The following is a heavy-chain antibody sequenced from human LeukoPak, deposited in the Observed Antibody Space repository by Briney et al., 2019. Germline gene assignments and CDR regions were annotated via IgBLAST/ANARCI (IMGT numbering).Heavy chain of an antibody. Sequence: SVKVSCKAFGYTFTKEAISWVRQAPGQGLEWMGGIIPIFGTANYAQKFQGRVTITADESASTAYMELSSLRSEDTAVYYCAREGGADTAMVTNFDYWGQGTLVTVSS. CDR3: AREGGADTAMVTNFDY. CDR1: GYTFTKEA. CDR2: IIPIFGTA. D-gene: IGHD5-18*01. V-gene: IGHV1-69*13. J-gene: IGHJ4*02.